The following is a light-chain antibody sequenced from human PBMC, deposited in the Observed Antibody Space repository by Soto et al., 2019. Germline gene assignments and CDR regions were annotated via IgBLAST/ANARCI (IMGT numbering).Light chain of an antibody. CDR3: QKTYDTPWT. CDR2: AES. J-gene: IGKJ1*01. Sequence: DIQMTQSPSSLSASVGYRFTITCRATQGISNYLAWYQQKTGTAPKILIYAESSLHIGVPSRLSGSGSGTDLNLTITGLQPEDFATYSCQKTYDTPWTCGQGTKVDIK. V-gene: IGKV1-39*01. CDR1: QGISNY.